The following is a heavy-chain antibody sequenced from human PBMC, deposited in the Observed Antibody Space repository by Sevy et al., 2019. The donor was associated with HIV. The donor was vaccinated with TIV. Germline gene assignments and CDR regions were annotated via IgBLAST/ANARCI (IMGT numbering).Heavy chain of an antibody. J-gene: IGHJ5*02. CDR2: IYPGDSDT. CDR3: ARHRRVYYYDSSGYYYNWFDP. CDR1: GYSFTSYW. Sequence: GESLNISCKGSGYSFTSYWIGWVRQMPGKGLEWMGIIYPGDSDTRDSPSFQGQVTISADKSISTAYLQWSSLKASDTAMYYCARHRRVYYYDSSGYYYNWFDPWGQGTLVTVSS. V-gene: IGHV5-51*01. D-gene: IGHD3-22*01.